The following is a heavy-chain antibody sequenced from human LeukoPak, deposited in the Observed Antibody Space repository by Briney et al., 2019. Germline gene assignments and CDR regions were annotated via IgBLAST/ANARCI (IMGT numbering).Heavy chain of an antibody. CDR3: ARVSGSYFDY. V-gene: IGHV4-4*02. Sequence: SETLSLTCAVSGGSISSSDWWSWVRQPPGMGLEWLGQIYYSGSTNYNPSLKSRVTISVDKSKNQFSLKLSSVTAADTAVYYCARVSGSYFDYWGQGTLVTVSS. J-gene: IGHJ4*02. CDR2: IYYSGST. CDR1: GGSISSSDW. D-gene: IGHD1-26*01.